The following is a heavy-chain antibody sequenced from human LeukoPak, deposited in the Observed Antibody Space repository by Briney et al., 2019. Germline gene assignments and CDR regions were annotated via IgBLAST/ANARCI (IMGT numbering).Heavy chain of an antibody. CDR2: INPNSGGT. CDR1: GHTFTGYY. D-gene: IGHD3-9*01. Sequence: ASVKVSCKASGHTFTGYYMHWVRQAPGQGLEWMGWINPNSGGTNYAQKFQGRVTMTRDTSISTAYMELSRLRSDDTAVYYCARDRSLYYDILTGWDAANAFDIWGQGTMVTVSS. V-gene: IGHV1-2*02. CDR3: ARDRSLYYDILTGWDAANAFDI. J-gene: IGHJ3*02.